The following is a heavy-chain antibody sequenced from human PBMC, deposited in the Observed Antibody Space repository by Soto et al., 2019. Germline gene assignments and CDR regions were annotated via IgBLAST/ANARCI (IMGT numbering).Heavy chain of an antibody. V-gene: IGHV1-69*13. CDR3: ARTYYYDSSGYYDFLWFDP. Sequence: GASVKVSCKASGGTFSSYAISWVRQAPGQGLEWMGGIIPIFGTANYAQKFQGRVTITADESTSTAYMELSSLRSEDTAVYYCARTYYYDSSGYYDFLWFDPWGQGTLVTVSS. CDR2: IIPIFGTA. J-gene: IGHJ5*02. CDR1: GGTFSSYA. D-gene: IGHD3-22*01.